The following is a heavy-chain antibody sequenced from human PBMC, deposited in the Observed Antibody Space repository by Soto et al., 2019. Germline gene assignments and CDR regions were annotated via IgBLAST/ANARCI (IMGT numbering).Heavy chain of an antibody. D-gene: IGHD6-19*01. CDR3: AREGIAVAPPSQPLRAFDI. V-gene: IGHV3-11*06. Sequence: PGGSLRLSCAASGFTFSDYYMSWIRQAPGKGLEWVSYISSSSSYTNYADSVKGRFTISRDNAKNSLYLQMNSLRAEDTAVYYCAREGIAVAPPSQPLRAFDIWGQGTMVTVSS. CDR2: ISSSSSYT. CDR1: GFTFSDYY. J-gene: IGHJ3*02.